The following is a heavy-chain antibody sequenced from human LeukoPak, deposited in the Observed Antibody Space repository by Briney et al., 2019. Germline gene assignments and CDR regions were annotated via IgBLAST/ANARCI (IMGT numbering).Heavy chain of an antibody. D-gene: IGHD6-19*01. CDR1: GFTFSRYW. CDR3: ARDYPRAGTKWFDP. Sequence: GGSLRLSCAASGFTFSRYWMSWVRQAPGKGLEWVANIKQDGSEKYYVDSVKGRFTISRDNAKNSLYLQMNSLRAEDRAVYYCARDYPRAGTKWFDPWGQGTLVTVSS. J-gene: IGHJ5*02. CDR2: IKQDGSEK. V-gene: IGHV3-7*01.